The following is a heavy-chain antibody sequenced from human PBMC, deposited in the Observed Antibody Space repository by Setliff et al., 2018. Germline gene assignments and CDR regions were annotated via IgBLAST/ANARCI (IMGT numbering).Heavy chain of an antibody. CDR1: GFTFSSYG. J-gene: IGHJ4*02. V-gene: IGHV3-33*06. D-gene: IGHD2-15*01. CDR2: IWYDGSNK. CDR3: AKGGALLYYFDF. Sequence: GGSLRLSCAASGFTFSSYGMHWVRQAPGKGLEWVAVIWYDGSNKYYADSVKGRFTISRDNSKNTVYLQMNSLRAEDTAVYYCAKGGALLYYFDFWGQGTLVTVSS.